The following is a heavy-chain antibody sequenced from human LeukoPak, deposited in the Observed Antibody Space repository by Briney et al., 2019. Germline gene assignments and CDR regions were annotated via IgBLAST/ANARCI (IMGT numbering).Heavy chain of an antibody. J-gene: IGHJ5*02. CDR3: ARARLEGTGPHRFDP. Sequence: GGSLRLSCAASGFTFSAYGFHWVRQAPGKGLEWVAIIWYDGSNKYYADSVKGRFTISRDNSKNTLYLQMNSLRAEDTAIYYCARARLEGTGPHRFDPWGQGTLVTVSS. D-gene: IGHD1-1*01. CDR2: IWYDGSNK. CDR1: GFTFSAYG. V-gene: IGHV3-33*01.